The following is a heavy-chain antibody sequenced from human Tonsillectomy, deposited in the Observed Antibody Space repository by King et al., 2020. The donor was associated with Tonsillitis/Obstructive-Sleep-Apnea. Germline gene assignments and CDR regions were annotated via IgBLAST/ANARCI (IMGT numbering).Heavy chain of an antibody. CDR3: AKNGGAGDYGSYYYYYYMDV. D-gene: IGHD4-17*01. J-gene: IGHJ6*03. CDR1: GFTFSNYA. Sequence: VQLVESGGGLVQPGGSLRLSCAASGFTFSNYAMSWVRQAPGKGLEWVSAISGSGDSTYYADSVKGRFTISRDNSKNTLYLQMNSLRAEDTGGYYYAKNGGAGDYGSYYYYYYMDVWGKGTTVTVSS. V-gene: IGHV3-23*04. CDR2: ISGSGDST.